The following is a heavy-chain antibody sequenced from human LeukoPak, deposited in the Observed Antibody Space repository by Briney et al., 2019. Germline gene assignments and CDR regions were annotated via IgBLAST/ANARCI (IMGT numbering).Heavy chain of an antibody. D-gene: IGHD2-15*01. Sequence: GGSLRLSCEASGFTFSSCAMSWVRQAPGKGPEWVAAVSGSAGSTYHVDSVKGRFTITRDNYKSILYLQMNSLRAEDTAVYYCAKYSGPTFTQEAYFQHWGQGTLVTVSS. CDR1: GFTFSSCA. J-gene: IGHJ1*01. CDR2: VSGSAGST. V-gene: IGHV3-23*01. CDR3: AKYSGPTFTQEAYFQH.